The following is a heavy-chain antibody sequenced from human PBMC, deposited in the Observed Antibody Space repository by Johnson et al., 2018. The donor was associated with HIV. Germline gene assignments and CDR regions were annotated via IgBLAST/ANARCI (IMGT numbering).Heavy chain of an antibody. J-gene: IGHJ3*02. D-gene: IGHD3-3*01. CDR3: ARDSGPSDFWSGYRLVVAFNI. CDR2: ISFDASNH. CDR1: ALTFNSSA. Sequence: QVQLVESGGGLIQPGGSLRLSSPASALTFNSSALHWVRQAPGQALEWLAVISFDASNHYYADSVKGRFTLSRDNSKHTLYLQMNSLRPEDTSVYYCARDSGPSDFWSGYRLVVAFNIWGQGTRVTVSS. V-gene: IGHV3-30*04.